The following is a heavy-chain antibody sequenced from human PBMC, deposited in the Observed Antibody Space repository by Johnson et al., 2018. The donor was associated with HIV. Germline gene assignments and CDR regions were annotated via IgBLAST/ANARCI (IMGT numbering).Heavy chain of an antibody. CDR2: IFSAGGT. CDR1: GFTVNSNF. D-gene: IGHD5-24*01. Sequence: EVQLVESGGGLIQPGGSLRLSCAASGFTVNSNFMSWVRQAPGKGLEWVSAIFSAGGTYYADSVRGRVTISRDNSRNTLYLQMNSLRAEDTAVYYCARDGYNYAFDIWGQGTMVTVSS. CDR3: ARDGYNYAFDI. J-gene: IGHJ3*02. V-gene: IGHV3-53*01.